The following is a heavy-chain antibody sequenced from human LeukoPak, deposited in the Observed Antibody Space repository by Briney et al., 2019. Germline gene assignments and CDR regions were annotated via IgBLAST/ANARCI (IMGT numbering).Heavy chain of an antibody. V-gene: IGHV5-51*01. Sequence: GESLKISCQGSGYRFSKYWIAWVRQMPGEGLEWMGIIYPGDSDTRFSPSFQGQVTISVDKSINTAYLQWSSLKASDSAVYFCARSNVFSNGYGDFWGQGSLVLVSS. CDR3: ARSNVFSNGYGDF. D-gene: IGHD5-18*01. CDR1: GYRFSKYW. J-gene: IGHJ4*02. CDR2: IYPGDSDT.